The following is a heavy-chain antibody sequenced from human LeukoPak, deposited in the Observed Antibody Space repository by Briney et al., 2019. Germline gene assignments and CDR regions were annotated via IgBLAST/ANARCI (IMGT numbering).Heavy chain of an antibody. CDR2: ISYDGSNK. CDR1: GFTFSSYG. Sequence: GGSLRLSCAASGFTFSSYGMHWVRQALGKGLEWVAVISYDGSNKYYADSVKGRFTISRDNSKNTLYLQMNSLRAEDTAVYYCAKDRGVRYFDWLFDYWGQGTLVTVSS. D-gene: IGHD3-9*01. J-gene: IGHJ4*02. V-gene: IGHV3-30*18. CDR3: AKDRGVRYFDWLFDY.